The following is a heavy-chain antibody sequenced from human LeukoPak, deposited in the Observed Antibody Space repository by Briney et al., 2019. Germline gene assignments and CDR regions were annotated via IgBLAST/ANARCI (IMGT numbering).Heavy chain of an antibody. CDR2: IYYSGST. CDR3: ARHEDFGVVNTIFDY. V-gene: IGHV4-39*01. CDR1: GGSISSSSYY. Sequence: SETLSLTCTVSGGSISSSSYYWGWIRQPPGKGLEWIGSIYYSGSTYYNPSLKSRVTISVDTSKNQFSLKLSSVTAAETAVYYCARHEDFGVVNTIFDYWGQGTLVTVSS. J-gene: IGHJ4*02. D-gene: IGHD3-3*01.